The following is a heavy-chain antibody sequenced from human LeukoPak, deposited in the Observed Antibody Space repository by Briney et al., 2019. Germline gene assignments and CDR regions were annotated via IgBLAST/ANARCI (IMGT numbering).Heavy chain of an antibody. D-gene: IGHD6-19*01. J-gene: IGHJ4*02. CDR1: GYTLTGYY. CDR2: INPNSGGT. V-gene: IGHV1-2*02. Sequence: ASVKVSCKASGYTLTGYYMHWVRQAPGQGLEWMGWINPNSGGTNYAQKFQGRVTMTRDTSISTAYMELSRLRSDDTAVYYCARGIPEYSSGWYLDFDYWGQGTLVTVSS. CDR3: ARGIPEYSSGWYLDFDY.